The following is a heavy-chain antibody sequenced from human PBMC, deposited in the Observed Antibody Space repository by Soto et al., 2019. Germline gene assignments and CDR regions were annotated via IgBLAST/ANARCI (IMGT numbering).Heavy chain of an antibody. J-gene: IGHJ6*03. D-gene: IGHD5-12*01. V-gene: IGHV3-53*04. CDR1: GFTVSSNY. Sequence: GGSLRLSCAASGFTVSSNYMSWVRQAPGKGLEWVSVIYSGGSTYYADSVKGRFTISRHNSKNTLYLQMNSLRAEDTAVYYCASGGYSGYDPYYYYYMDVWGKGTTVTVSS. CDR2: IYSGGST. CDR3: ASGGYSGYDPYYYYYMDV.